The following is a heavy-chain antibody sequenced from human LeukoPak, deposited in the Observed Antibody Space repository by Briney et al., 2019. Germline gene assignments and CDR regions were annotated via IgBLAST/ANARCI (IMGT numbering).Heavy chain of an antibody. V-gene: IGHV4-34*01. Sequence: KPSETLSLTCAVYGGSFSGYYWSWIRQPPGKGLEWIGEINQSGSTNYNPSLKSRVTISVDTSKNQFSLKLSSVTAAGTAVYYCARGRGYSYVGFDYWGQGTLVTVSS. D-gene: IGHD5-18*01. CDR3: ARGRGYSYVGFDY. CDR1: GGSFSGYY. J-gene: IGHJ4*02. CDR2: INQSGST.